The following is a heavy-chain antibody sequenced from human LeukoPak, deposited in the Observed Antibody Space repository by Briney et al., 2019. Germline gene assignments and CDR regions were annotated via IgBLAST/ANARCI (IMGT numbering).Heavy chain of an antibody. J-gene: IGHJ6*03. V-gene: IGHV4-59*01. CDR2: IYYSGST. CDR1: GGSISSYY. Sequence: PSETLSLTCTVSGGSISSYYWSWIRQPPGKGLEWIGYIYYSGSTKYNPSLKSRVTISVDTSKNQFSLKLSSVTAADTAVYYCARLGPYDFWSGYQNDYYYYYMDVWGKGTTVTVSS. D-gene: IGHD3-3*01. CDR3: ARLGPYDFWSGYQNDYYYYYMDV.